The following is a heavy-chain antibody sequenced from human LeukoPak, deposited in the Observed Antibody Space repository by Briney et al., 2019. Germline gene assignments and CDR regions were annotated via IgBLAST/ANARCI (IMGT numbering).Heavy chain of an antibody. V-gene: IGHV5-10-1*01. Sequence: GESLRISCKGSGYSFTSYWISWGRQMPGKGLEWMGRIDPSDSYTNYSPSFQGHVTISADKSISTAYLQWSSLKASDTAMYYCARTHCSSTSCYEGDNWFDPWGQGTLVTVSS. D-gene: IGHD2-2*01. CDR3: ARTHCSSTSCYEGDNWFDP. CDR1: GYSFTSYW. J-gene: IGHJ5*02. CDR2: IDPSDSYT.